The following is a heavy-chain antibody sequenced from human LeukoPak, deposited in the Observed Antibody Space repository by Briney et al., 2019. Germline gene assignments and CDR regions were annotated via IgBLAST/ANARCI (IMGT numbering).Heavy chain of an antibody. D-gene: IGHD6-13*01. CDR2: MNAHSGNT. Sequence: ASVKLSCNSAGYSFTSCDIHWIRQGPGPGLEWMGWMNAHSGNTGYAQKFQGRVTMTRSTSISTAYMELSSLRSEDTAVYYCARWYSSNWGLDYWGQGTLVTVSS. CDR3: ARWYSSNWGLDY. CDR1: GYSFTSCD. V-gene: IGHV1-8*01. J-gene: IGHJ4*02.